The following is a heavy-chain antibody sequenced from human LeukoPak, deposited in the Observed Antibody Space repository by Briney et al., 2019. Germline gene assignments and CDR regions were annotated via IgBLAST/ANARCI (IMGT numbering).Heavy chain of an antibody. D-gene: IGHD3-16*02. CDR1: GGSISSYY. J-gene: IGHJ4*02. CDR2: IYTSGST. Sequence: TSETLSLTCTVSGGSISSYYWSWIRQPAGKVLEWIGRIYTSGSTNYNPSLKSRVTISVDTSKNQFSLKLSSVAAADTAVYYCASYVWGSYRSYYFDYWGQGTLVTVSS. V-gene: IGHV4-4*07. CDR3: ASYVWGSYRSYYFDY.